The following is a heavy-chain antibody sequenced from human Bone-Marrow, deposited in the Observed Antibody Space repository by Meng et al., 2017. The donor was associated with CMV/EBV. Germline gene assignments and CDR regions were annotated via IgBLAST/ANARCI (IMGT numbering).Heavy chain of an antibody. D-gene: IGHD2-2*01. CDR2: ISYDGSNK. CDR3: ARGYCSSTSCHDLYYFDY. CDR1: GFTFSSYA. V-gene: IGHV3-30*04. Sequence: GESLKISCAASGFTFSSYAMHWVRQAPGKGLEWVAVISYDGSNKYYADSVKGRFTISRDNSKNTLYLQMNSLRAEDTAVYYCARGYCSSTSCHDLYYFDYWGQGTLVTVSP. J-gene: IGHJ4*02.